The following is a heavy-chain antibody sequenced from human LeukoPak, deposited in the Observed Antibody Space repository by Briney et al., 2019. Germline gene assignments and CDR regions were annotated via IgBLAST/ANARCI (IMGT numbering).Heavy chain of an antibody. J-gene: IGHJ4*02. CDR3: AKGGDYYGSGSYYNPNY. V-gene: IGHV3-23*01. D-gene: IGHD3-10*01. CDR2: ISGSGGST. CDR1: GFTVSSNY. Sequence: GGSLRLSCAVSGFTVSSNYMSWVRQAPGTGLEWVSGISGSGGSTYYADSVKGRFTISRDNSKNTLYLQMNSLRAEDTAVYYCAKGGDYYGSGSYYNPNYWGQGTLVTVSS.